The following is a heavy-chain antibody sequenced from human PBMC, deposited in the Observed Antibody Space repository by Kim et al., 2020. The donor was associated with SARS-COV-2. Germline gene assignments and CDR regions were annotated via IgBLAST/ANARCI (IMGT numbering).Heavy chain of an antibody. D-gene: IGHD4-4*01. CDR3: ARTLAYSNLYYFDY. V-gene: IGHV1-69*01. Sequence: QKFQGRVTITANESTSTAYMELSSLRSEDTAVYYCARTLAYSNLYYFDYWGQGTLVTVSS. J-gene: IGHJ4*02.